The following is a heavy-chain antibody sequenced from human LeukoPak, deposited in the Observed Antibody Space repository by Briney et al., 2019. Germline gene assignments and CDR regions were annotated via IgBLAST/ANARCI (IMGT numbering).Heavy chain of an antibody. J-gene: IGHJ4*02. CDR3: ARTKGYGDYVTLDY. V-gene: IGHV1-69*13. CDR1: GGTFISYA. D-gene: IGHD4-17*01. CDR2: IIPIFGTA. Sequence: SVKVSCKASGGTFISYAISWVRQAPGQGLEWMGGIIPIFGTANYAQKFQGRVTITADESTSTAYMELSSLRSEDTAVYYCARTKGYGDYVTLDYWGQGTLVTVSS.